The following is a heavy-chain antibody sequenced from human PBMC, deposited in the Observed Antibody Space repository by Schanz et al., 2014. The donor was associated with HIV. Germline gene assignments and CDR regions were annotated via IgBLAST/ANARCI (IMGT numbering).Heavy chain of an antibody. J-gene: IGHJ4*02. CDR3: ARGDILTGLYPYYFDS. D-gene: IGHD3-9*01. CDR2: IIPIFATP. CDR1: GGIFSYHA. Sequence: QVQLVQSGAEVKKPGSSVKVSCKASGGIFSYHAINWVRQAPGQGLEWMGGIIPIFATPNYAQKFQGRVTMTRDTSTSTVYMQLSSLTSDDTAVYYCARGDILTGLYPYYFDSWGQGTLVTVSS. V-gene: IGHV1-69*06.